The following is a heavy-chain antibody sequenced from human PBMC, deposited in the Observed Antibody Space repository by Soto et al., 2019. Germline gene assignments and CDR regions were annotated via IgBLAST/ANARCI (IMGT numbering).Heavy chain of an antibody. V-gene: IGHV3-64*01. CDR3: ARGRNDFWSGYPFDY. CDR2: ISSNGGST. Sequence: VQLVESGGGLVQPGGSLRLSCAASGFTFSSYAMHWVRQAPGKGLEYVSAISSNGGSTYYANSVKGRFTISRDNSKNTLYLQMGSLRAEDMAVYYCARGRNDFWSGYPFDYWGQGTLVTVSS. D-gene: IGHD3-3*01. J-gene: IGHJ4*02. CDR1: GFTFSSYA.